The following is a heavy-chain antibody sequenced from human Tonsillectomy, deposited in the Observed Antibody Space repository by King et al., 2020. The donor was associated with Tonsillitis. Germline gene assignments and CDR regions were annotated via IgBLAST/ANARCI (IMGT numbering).Heavy chain of an antibody. V-gene: IGHV3-74*01. Sequence: VQLVESGGNLVQPGGSLRLSCAASGFTFSSYWMHWVRQAPGKGLMWVSRIDFDGSDPSYADSVKGRFTISRDNAKNTLYLQMNSLRAEDTAVYYCARGTSSGWYWYFDLWGRGTLVTVSS. CDR3: ARGTSSGWYWYFDL. CDR1: GFTFSSYW. CDR2: IDFDGSDP. D-gene: IGHD6-19*01. J-gene: IGHJ2*01.